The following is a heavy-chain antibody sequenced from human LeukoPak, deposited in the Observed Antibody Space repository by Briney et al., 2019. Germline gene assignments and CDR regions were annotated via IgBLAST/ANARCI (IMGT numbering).Heavy chain of an antibody. J-gene: IGHJ4*02. CDR3: AAGGDDAKAGY. Sequence: SETLSLTCTVSGASISSGRYYWDWVRQPPGKGLEWIGTIHYSGTPTFYNPSLESRATILADTSKNQFSLKLSSVTAADTALYYCAAGGDDAKAGYWGQGTLVAVSS. CDR2: IHYSGTPT. V-gene: IGHV4-39*01. CDR1: GASISSGRYY. D-gene: IGHD3-16*01.